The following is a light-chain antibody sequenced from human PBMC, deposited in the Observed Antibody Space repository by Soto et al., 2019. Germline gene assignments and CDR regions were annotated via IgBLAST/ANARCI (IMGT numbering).Light chain of an antibody. J-gene: IGKJ4*01. V-gene: IGKV3-11*01. CDR3: QHRSNWPLT. CDR2: DAS. CDR1: QSVSSY. Sequence: EIVLTQSPATLSLSPGEGATLSCRASQSVSSYLDWYQQKPGQAPRRLIFDASNRATGIPARFSGSGSGTDFTLTISSLELEDFEVYYCQHRSNWPLTFGGGPEV.